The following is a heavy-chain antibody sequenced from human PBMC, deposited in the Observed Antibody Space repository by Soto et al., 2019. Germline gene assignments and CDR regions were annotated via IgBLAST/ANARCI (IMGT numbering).Heavy chain of an antibody. V-gene: IGHV1-2*04. Sequence: ASVKVSCKASGYTFTGYYMHWVRQAPGQGLEWMGWINPNSGGTNYAQKFQGWVTMTRDTSISTAYMELSRLRSDDTAVYYCARDRPAVREKHDDGVSGVYYSFDPWGQGTLVTVSS. CDR3: ARDRPAVREKHDDGVSGVYYSFDP. CDR2: INPNSGGT. CDR1: GYTFTGYY. D-gene: IGHD4-17*01. J-gene: IGHJ5*02.